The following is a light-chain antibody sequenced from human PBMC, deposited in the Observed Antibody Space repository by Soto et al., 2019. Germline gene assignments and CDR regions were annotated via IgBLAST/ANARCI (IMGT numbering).Light chain of an antibody. J-gene: IGLJ1*01. CDR1: SIDVGGYNY. CDR2: DVS. Sequence: QSALTQPASVSGSPGQSITISCTGTSIDVGGYNYVSWYQQHPGKAPKLMIYDVSTRPSAVSNRFSGSKSGNTASLTISGLQAEDEADYYCSSYTSSSTLYVFGTGTKVTVL. V-gene: IGLV2-14*01. CDR3: SSYTSSSTLYV.